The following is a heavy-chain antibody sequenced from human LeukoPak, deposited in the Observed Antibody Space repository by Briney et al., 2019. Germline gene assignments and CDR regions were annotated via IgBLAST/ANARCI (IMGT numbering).Heavy chain of an antibody. Sequence: PGRSLRLSCAASGFTFSSYAMHWVRQAPGKGLEWVAVISYDGSNKYYADSVKGRFTISRDNSKNTLYLQMNSLRAEDTAVYYCARSAPGMILWFGELFPTPHGSWFDSWGQGTLVTVSS. CDR2: ISYDGSNK. D-gene: IGHD3-10*01. V-gene: IGHV3-30*04. CDR3: ARSAPGMILWFGELFPTPHGSWFDS. J-gene: IGHJ5*01. CDR1: GFTFSSYA.